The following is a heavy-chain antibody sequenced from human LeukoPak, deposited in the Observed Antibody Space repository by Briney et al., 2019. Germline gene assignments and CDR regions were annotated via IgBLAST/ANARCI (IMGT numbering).Heavy chain of an antibody. Sequence: QPGGSLRLSCAASGFTFSSYGMHWVRQAPGKGLEWVAFIRYDGSNKYYADSVKGRFTISRDNSKNTLYLQMNSLRAEDTAVYYCAKPIVVVRARNYFDFWRRGTLDSVS. V-gene: IGHV3-30*02. CDR2: IRYDGSNK. CDR3: AKPIVVVRARNYFDF. D-gene: IGHD2-2*01. J-gene: IGHJ4*02. CDR1: GFTFSSYG.